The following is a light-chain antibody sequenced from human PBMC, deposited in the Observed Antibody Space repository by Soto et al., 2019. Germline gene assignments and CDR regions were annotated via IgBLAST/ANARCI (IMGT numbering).Light chain of an antibody. Sequence: EKVMTQSPATLSVSPGERATLSCRASQSVSSNLAWYQQKPGQAPRLLIYGASIRATGIPVRFSGSGSGTEFTLTISSLQSEDFAVYCCQQYNIWPLTFGQGTRLEIK. J-gene: IGKJ5*01. CDR3: QQYNIWPLT. CDR1: QSVSSN. CDR2: GAS. V-gene: IGKV3-15*01.